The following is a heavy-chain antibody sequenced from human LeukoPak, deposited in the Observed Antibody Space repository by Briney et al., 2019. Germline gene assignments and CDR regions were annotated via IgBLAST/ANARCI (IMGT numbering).Heavy chain of an antibody. CDR1: GYTFTSYD. CDR2: MNPNSGNT. Sequence: GASVKVSCKASGYTFTSYDIDWVRQATGQGLEWMGWMNPNSGNTGYAQKFQGRVTMTRNTSISTAYMELSSLRSEDTAVYYCARGLNYYDSSGYPNWFDPWGQGTLVTVSS. D-gene: IGHD3-22*01. J-gene: IGHJ5*02. V-gene: IGHV1-8*01. CDR3: ARGLNYYDSSGYPNWFDP.